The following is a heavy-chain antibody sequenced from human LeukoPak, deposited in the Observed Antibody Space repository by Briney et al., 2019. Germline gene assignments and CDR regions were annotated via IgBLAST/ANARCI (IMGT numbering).Heavy chain of an antibody. V-gene: IGHV4-31*03. D-gene: IGHD5-18*01. CDR2: IYYSGST. Sequence: SQTLSLTCTVSGGSISSGGYYWSQIRQHPGKGLEWIGYIYYSGSTYYNPSLKSRVTISVDTSKNQFSLKLSSVTAADTAVYYCAREEGGYSYGSPVWYFDLWGRGTLVTVSS. J-gene: IGHJ2*01. CDR1: GGSISSGGYY. CDR3: AREEGGYSYGSPVWYFDL.